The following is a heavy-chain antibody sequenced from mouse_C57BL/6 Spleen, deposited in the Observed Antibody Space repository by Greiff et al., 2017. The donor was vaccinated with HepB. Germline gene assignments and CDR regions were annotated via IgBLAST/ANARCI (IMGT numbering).Heavy chain of an antibody. Sequence: DVHLVESGGGLVQPGGSLKLSCAASGFTFSDYYMYWVRQTPEKRLEWVAYISNGGGSTYYPDTVKGRFTISRDNAKNTLYLQMSRLKSEDTAMYYCARTRGDAMDYWGQGTSVTVSS. CDR2: ISNGGGST. CDR3: ARTRGDAMDY. CDR1: GFTFSDYY. V-gene: IGHV5-12*01. J-gene: IGHJ4*01.